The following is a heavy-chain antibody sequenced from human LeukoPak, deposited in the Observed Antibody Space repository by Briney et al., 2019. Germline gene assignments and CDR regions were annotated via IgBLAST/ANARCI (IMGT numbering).Heavy chain of an antibody. D-gene: IGHD4-23*01. CDR1: GYTFTGYY. CDR3: ARASDDYGGKWWFDP. Sequence: ASVKVSCKAPGYTFTGYYMHWVRQAPGQGLEWMGWINPNSGGTNYAQKFQGRVTMTRDTSISTAYMELSRLRSDDTAVYYCARASDDYGGKWWFDPWGQGTLVTVSS. V-gene: IGHV1-2*02. CDR2: INPNSGGT. J-gene: IGHJ5*02.